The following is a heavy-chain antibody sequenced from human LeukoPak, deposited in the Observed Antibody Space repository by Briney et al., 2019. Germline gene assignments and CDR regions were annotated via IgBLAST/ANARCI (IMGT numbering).Heavy chain of an antibody. V-gene: IGHV1-69*13. D-gene: IGHD4-23*01. CDR1: GYTFTSYG. CDR2: IIPIFGTA. Sequence: SVKVSCKASGYTFTSYGISWVRQAPGQGLEWMGGIIPIFGTANYAQKFQGRVTITADESTSTAYMELSSLRSEDTAVYYCATQTTVVTLEYFQHWGQGTLVTVSS. J-gene: IGHJ1*01. CDR3: ATQTTVVTLEYFQH.